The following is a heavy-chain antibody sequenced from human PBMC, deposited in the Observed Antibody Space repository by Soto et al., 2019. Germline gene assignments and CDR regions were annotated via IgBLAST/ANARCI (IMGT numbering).Heavy chain of an antibody. D-gene: IGHD5-12*01. CDR3: ARHGPSGYDRYYYYYMDV. CDR2: IYPGDSDT. V-gene: IGHV5-51*01. J-gene: IGHJ6*03. CDR1: GYSFTSYW. Sequence: GESLKISCKGSGYSFTSYWIGWVRQMPGKGLEWMGIIYPGDSDTRYSPSFQGQVTISADESISTAYLQWSSLKASDTAMYYCARHGPSGYDRYYYYYMDVWGKGTKVTVSS.